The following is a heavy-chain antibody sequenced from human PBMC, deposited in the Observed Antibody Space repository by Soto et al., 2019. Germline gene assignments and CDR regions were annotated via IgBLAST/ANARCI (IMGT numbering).Heavy chain of an antibody. J-gene: IGHJ4*02. D-gene: IGHD3-22*01. CDR2: IYSGGST. CDR3: ARAPGSSGYSDYFDS. Sequence: EVQLVESGGSLIQPGGSLRLSCAASGFTVSSSYMSWARQAPGQGLEGVLVIYSGGSTYYADSVNGRCTISRDNSKNTLYLQMNSLRAEDTAVYYCARAPGSSGYSDYFDSWGQGPRVTVSS. CDR1: GFTVSSSY. V-gene: IGHV3-53*01.